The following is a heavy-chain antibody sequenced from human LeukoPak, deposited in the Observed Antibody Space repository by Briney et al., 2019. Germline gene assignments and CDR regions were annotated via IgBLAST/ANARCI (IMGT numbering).Heavy chain of an antibody. V-gene: IGHV3-21*01. CDR1: GFTFSSYS. Sequence: GGSLRLSCAASGFTFSSYSMTWVRQAPGKGLEWVSSISSSSSYIYYADSVKGRFTISRDNAKNSLYLQMNSLRAEDTAVYYCATTTYDSSGVFDYWGQGTLVTVSS. CDR2: ISSSSSYI. CDR3: ATTTYDSSGVFDY. D-gene: IGHD3-22*01. J-gene: IGHJ4*02.